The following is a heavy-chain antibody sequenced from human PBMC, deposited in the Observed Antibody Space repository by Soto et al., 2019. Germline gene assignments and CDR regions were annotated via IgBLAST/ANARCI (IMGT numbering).Heavy chain of an antibody. Sequence: GCSLRLSFISSVFTFRTYTMNWVRQAPGTGLEWVSGIRGFSPYTFYAESVKGRFTISRDNAKNSLYLQMSSLRAEDTAVYYCARDRGYDAHDYYYHAMDVWGQGTTVTVS. J-gene: IGHJ6*02. V-gene: IGHV3-21*01. D-gene: IGHD2-15*01. CDR3: ARDRGYDAHDYYYHAMDV. CDR1: VFTFRTYT. CDR2: IRGFSPYT.